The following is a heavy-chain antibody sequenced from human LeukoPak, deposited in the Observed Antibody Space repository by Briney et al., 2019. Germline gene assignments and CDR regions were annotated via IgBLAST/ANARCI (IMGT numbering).Heavy chain of an antibody. J-gene: IGHJ4*02. D-gene: IGHD3-10*01. CDR3: ARTYGSGSYGDY. CDR1: GFTFSDYY. V-gene: IGHV3-11*01. Sequence: GASLRLSCAASGFTFSDYYMSWIRQAPGKGLEWVSYISTSGSNIYYSDSVKGRFTISRGNAKNSLYLQMNSLRAEDTAVYYCARTYGSGSYGDYWGQGTQVTVSS. CDR2: ISTSGSNI.